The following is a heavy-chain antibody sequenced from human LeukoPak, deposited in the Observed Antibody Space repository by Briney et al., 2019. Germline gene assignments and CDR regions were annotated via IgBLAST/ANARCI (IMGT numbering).Heavy chain of an antibody. Sequence: GGSLRLSCAASGLTFSRSWMHWVRQAPGKGLEWVSSISSSSGYRYYADSVKGRLTISRDNAKNSLYLQMNSLRAEDTAVYYCARGGAFYYYMDVWGKGTTVTVSS. J-gene: IGHJ6*03. CDR2: ISSSSGYR. D-gene: IGHD4/OR15-4a*01. CDR3: ARGGAFYYYMDV. V-gene: IGHV3-21*01. CDR1: GLTFSRSW.